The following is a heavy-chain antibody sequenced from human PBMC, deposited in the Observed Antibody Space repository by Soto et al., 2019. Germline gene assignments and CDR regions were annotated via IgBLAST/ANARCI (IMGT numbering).Heavy chain of an antibody. V-gene: IGHV4-59*02. J-gene: IGHJ4*02. CDR3: ARIPYTSASFDY. D-gene: IGHD3-16*01. CDR1: GFPVSSTF. CDR2: VYNSGNT. Sequence: TLSLTCTVSGFPVSSTFWSWVRQSPGKGLEWIGYVYNSGNTIYSPSLKSRVTISVDPSKNQFSLRLRSVTAADTAVYYCARIPYTSASFDYWGQGNLVTVSS.